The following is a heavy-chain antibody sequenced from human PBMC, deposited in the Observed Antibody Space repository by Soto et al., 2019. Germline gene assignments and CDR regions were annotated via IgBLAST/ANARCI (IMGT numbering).Heavy chain of an antibody. CDR3: ARRMTTVVTGRGVFDI. V-gene: IGHV5-51*01. CDR2: IYPGDSDT. CDR1: GYSFTSYW. J-gene: IGHJ3*02. D-gene: IGHD4-17*01. Sequence: PGESLKISCKGSGYSFTSYWIGWVRQMPGKGLEWMGIIYPGDSDTRYSPSFQGQVTIPADKSISTAYLQWSSLKASDTAMYYCARRMTTVVTGRGVFDIWGQGTMVTVSS.